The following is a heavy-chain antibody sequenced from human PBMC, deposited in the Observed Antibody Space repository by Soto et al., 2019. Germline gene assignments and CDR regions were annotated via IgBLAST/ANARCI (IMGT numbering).Heavy chain of an antibody. J-gene: IGHJ3*02. D-gene: IGHD4-17*01. V-gene: IGHV3-72*01. CDR2: TRNKANSYTT. CDR3: GRVTVTVGGAFDS. CDR1: GFTFSDHY. Sequence: DVQLVESGGGLVQPGGSLRLSCAASGFTFSDHYMDWVRQAPGKGLEWVGRTRNKANSYTTEYAASVKGRFTISRDDSQNSLYLQMHGLKTEDTAVYYCGRVTVTVGGAFDSWGQGTMVTVSS.